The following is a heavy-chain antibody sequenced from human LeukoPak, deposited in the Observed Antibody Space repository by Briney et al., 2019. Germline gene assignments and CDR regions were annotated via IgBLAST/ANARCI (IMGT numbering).Heavy chain of an antibody. J-gene: IGHJ3*02. D-gene: IGHD3-16*01. V-gene: IGHV1-2*02. CDR3: ARGNDVWYAFDI. Sequence: ASVKVSCKASGYTFTGYYMHWVRQAPGQGLEWMGWINPNSGGTNYAQKFQGRVTTTRDTSISTAYMELSRLRSDDTAVYYCARGNDVWYAFDIWGQGTMVTVSS. CDR2: INPNSGGT. CDR1: GYTFTGYY.